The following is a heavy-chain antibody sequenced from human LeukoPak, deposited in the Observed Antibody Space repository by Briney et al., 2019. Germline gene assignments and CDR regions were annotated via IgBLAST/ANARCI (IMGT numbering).Heavy chain of an antibody. D-gene: IGHD3-22*01. CDR3: ARVGGYYDISGYYTD. Sequence: ASVKVSCKASGYTFTGYYMHWVRQAPGQGLEWMGWINPNSGGTNYAQKFQGRVTLTRDTSISAAYMELSRLTSDDTAIYYCARVGGYYDISGYYTDWGQGTLVTVSS. CDR2: INPNSGGT. J-gene: IGHJ4*02. V-gene: IGHV1-2*02. CDR1: GYTFTGYY.